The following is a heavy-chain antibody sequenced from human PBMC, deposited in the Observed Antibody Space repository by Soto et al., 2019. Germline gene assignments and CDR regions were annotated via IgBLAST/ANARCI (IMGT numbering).Heavy chain of an antibody. CDR3: ARHMVRGDAFDI. D-gene: IGHD3-10*01. CDR1: GGSISSYY. V-gene: IGHV4-59*08. J-gene: IGHJ3*02. CDR2: IYYSGST. Sequence: SETLSLTCTVSGGSISSYYWSWIRQPPGKGLEWIGYIYYSGSTNYNPSLKSRVTISVDTSKNQFSLKLSSVTAADTAVYYCARHMVRGDAFDIWGQGTMVTVSS.